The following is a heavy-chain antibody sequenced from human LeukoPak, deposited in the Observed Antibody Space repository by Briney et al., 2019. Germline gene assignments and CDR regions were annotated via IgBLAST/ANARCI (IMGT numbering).Heavy chain of an antibody. CDR1: GGSISSGGYY. Sequence: PSETLSLTCTVSGGSISSGGYYWSWIRQHPGKGLEWIGYIYYSGSTYYNPSLKSRVTISVDTSKNQLSLKLSSVTAADTAVYYCARAGWGSPFDYWGQGTLVTVSS. V-gene: IGHV4-31*03. CDR3: ARAGWGSPFDY. D-gene: IGHD3-16*01. CDR2: IYYSGST. J-gene: IGHJ4*02.